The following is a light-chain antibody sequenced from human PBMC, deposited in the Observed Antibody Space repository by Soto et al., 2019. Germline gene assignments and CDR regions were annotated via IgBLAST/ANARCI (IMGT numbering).Light chain of an antibody. V-gene: IGKV1-39*01. CDR1: QSISSY. CDR2: AAS. CDR3: QQSYSTLWT. Sequence: DIQMTQSPSSLSASVGDRVTITCRASQSISSYLNWYQQKPGKAPKLLIYAASSLQSGVPSRFSGSGYGKDFTLTISSLQPEDFATYYCQQSYSTLWTFGQGTKVEIK. J-gene: IGKJ1*01.